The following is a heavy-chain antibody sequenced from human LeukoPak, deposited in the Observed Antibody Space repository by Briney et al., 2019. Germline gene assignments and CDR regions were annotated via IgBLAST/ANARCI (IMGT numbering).Heavy chain of an antibody. J-gene: IGHJ4*02. CDR1: GSTFSSYA. D-gene: IGHD3-3*01. Sequence: GGSLRLSCAASGSTFSSYAMHWVRQAPGKGLEWVAIISNDGSRKYYAHSVEGRFTISRDNSKNTLYLRMDSLRAEDTAVYYCARDRAWNYFDYWGQGTLVTVSS. V-gene: IGHV3-30*04. CDR2: ISNDGSRK. CDR3: ARDRAWNYFDY.